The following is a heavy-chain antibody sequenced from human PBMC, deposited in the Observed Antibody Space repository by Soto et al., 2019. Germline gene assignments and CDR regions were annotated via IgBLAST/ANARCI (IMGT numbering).Heavy chain of an antibody. D-gene: IGHD3-22*01. CDR1: GGSISSYY. CDR2: IYYSGST. J-gene: IGHJ6*04. Sequence: SETLSLTCTVSGGSISSYYWSWIRQPPGKGLEWIGYIYYSGSTNYNPSLKSRVTISVDTSKNQFSLKLSSVTAADTAVYYCAGGGSIVVAPRRLLDVCGKGTTVTVSS. CDR3: AGGGSIVVAPRRLLDV. V-gene: IGHV4-59*01.